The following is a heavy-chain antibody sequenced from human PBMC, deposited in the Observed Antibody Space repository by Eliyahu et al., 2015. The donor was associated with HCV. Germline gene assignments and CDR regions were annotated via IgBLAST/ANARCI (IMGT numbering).Heavy chain of an antibody. CDR2: IYYSGST. Sequence: QLQLQESGPGLVKPSETLSLTCTXSGXSIXSSSYYWGWXRQPPGKGLEWIGSIYYSGSTYYNPSLKSRVTISVDTSKNQFSLKLSSVTAADTAVYYCATHYDSGYDEEFDYWGQGTLVTVSS. V-gene: IGHV4-39*01. CDR3: ATHYDSGYDEEFDY. J-gene: IGHJ4*02. D-gene: IGHD5-12*01. CDR1: GXSIXSSSYY.